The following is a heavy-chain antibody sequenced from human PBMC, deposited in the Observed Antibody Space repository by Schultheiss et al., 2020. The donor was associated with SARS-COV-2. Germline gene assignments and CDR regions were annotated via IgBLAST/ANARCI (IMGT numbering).Heavy chain of an antibody. V-gene: IGHV3-7*03. J-gene: IGHJ6*02. Sequence: GGSLRLSCAASGFTFSSYGMHWVRQAPGKGLEWVANIKQDGSEKYYVDSVKGRFTISRDNAKNSLYLQMNSLRAEDTAVYYCARESGGYDFFNYYYYGMDVWGQGTTGTVAS. D-gene: IGHD5-12*01. CDR3: ARESGGYDFFNYYYYGMDV. CDR1: GFTFSSYG. CDR2: IKQDGSEK.